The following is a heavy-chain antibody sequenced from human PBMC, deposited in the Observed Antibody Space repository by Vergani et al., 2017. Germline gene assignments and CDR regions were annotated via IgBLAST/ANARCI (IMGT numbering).Heavy chain of an antibody. CDR2: ISSSSSTL. V-gene: IGHV3-48*04. J-gene: IGHJ4*02. Sequence: EVQLVESGGGLVQPGGSLRLSCAASGFTFSSYSMNWVRQAPGKGLEWVSYISSSSSTLYYADSVKGRFTISRDNAKNSLYLQMNSLRAEDTAVYYCAREDSSGEKIDYWGQGTLVTVSS. CDR1: GFTFSSYS. D-gene: IGHD3-22*01. CDR3: AREDSSGEKIDY.